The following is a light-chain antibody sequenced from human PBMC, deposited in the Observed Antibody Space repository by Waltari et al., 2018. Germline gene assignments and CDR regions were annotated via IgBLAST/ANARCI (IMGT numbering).Light chain of an antibody. Sequence: IVLATSPGTLSVSPGERATLSCRSSKNVSGTSVDWYRQRPGQAPRLLIYDASIRAPDIPDRCSGSGSGTDFTLTISSLDSEDFAVYYCQQYAASPLTFGGGTKV. CDR2: DAS. J-gene: IGKJ4*01. CDR3: QQYAASPLT. CDR1: KNVSGTS. V-gene: IGKV3-20*01.